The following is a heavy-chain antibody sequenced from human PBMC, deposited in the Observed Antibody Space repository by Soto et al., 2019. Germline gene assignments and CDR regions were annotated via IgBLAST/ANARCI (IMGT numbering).Heavy chain of an antibody. CDR2: IHSSGSS. V-gene: IGHV4-59*08. Sequence: SETLSLTCTVSGGSIRGYYWSWIRQPPGKGLEWIGYIHSSGSSKQDSFQGHVTITVDKSTSTAYLQWNTLKASNTAMYYCARHISNFRYYYYAMDVWGQGTTVTVSS. D-gene: IGHD4-4*01. CDR1: GGSIRGYY. CDR3: ARHISNFRYYYYAMDV. J-gene: IGHJ6*02.